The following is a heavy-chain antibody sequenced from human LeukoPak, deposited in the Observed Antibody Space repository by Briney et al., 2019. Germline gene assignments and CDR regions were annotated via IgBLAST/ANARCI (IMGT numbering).Heavy chain of an antibody. CDR1: GFTFSSYA. D-gene: IGHD6-19*01. Sequence: PGGSLRLSCAASGFTFSSYAMSWVRQAPGKGLEWVSSISSSGGSTYYADSVKGRFTISRDNSRNTLYLQMNSLRAEDTAVYYCAKGYSSGWLDAFDIWGQGTKVTVSS. J-gene: IGHJ3*02. V-gene: IGHV3-23*01. CDR2: ISSSGGST. CDR3: AKGYSSGWLDAFDI.